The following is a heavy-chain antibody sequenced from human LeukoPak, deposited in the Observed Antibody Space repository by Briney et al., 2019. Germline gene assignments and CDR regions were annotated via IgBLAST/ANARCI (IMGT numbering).Heavy chain of an antibody. J-gene: IGHJ4*02. CDR1: GFTFSSYW. D-gene: IGHD5-18*01. CDR2: INTDGSST. V-gene: IGHV3-74*01. CDR3: ARVQQLWLLADY. Sequence: PGGSLRLSCAASGFTFSSYWMHWVGQAPGKRLVWVARINTDGSSTSYADSVKGRFTISRDNAKNTLYLQMNSLRAEDTAVYYCARVQQLWLLADYWGQGTPVTVSS.